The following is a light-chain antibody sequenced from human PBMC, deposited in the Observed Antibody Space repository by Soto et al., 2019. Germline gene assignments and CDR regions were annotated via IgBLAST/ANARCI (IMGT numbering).Light chain of an antibody. J-gene: IGLJ1*01. V-gene: IGLV2-14*03. CDR3: SSYTTSNTRQIV. CDR2: DVS. Sequence: QSVLTQPASVSGSPGQSITISCTGTSGDVGGYNYVSWYQHHPGKAPKLMIYDVSNRPSGVSNRFSGSKSGNTASLTISGLQPEDEADYYCSSYTTSNTRQIVFGTGT. CDR1: SGDVGGYNY.